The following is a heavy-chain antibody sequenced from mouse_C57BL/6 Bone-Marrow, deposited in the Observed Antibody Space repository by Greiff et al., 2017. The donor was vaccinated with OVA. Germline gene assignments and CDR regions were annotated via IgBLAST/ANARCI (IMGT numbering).Heavy chain of an antibody. CDR3: ARPLYYYGSSWAY. Sequence: EVMLVESGGGLVKPGGSLKLSCAASGFTFSSYTMSWVRQTPEKRLEWVVTFSGGGGNTYYPDSVKGRFTISRDNAKNTLYLQMSSLRSEDTALYYFARPLYYYGSSWAYWGQGTLVTVSA. CDR2: FSGGGGNT. J-gene: IGHJ3*01. V-gene: IGHV5-9*01. CDR1: GFTFSSYT. D-gene: IGHD1-1*01.